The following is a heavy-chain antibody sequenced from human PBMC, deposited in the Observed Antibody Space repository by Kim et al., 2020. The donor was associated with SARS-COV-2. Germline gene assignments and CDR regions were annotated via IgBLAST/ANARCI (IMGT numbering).Heavy chain of an antibody. V-gene: IGHV1-18*04. CDR1: GYTFTSYG. CDR3: AIDCSRSSCYSGRLDY. CDR2: ISSYSAT. D-gene: IGHD2-15*01. Sequence: ASVKVSCKASGYTFTSYGISWVRQAPGQGLEWLGWISSYSATSYAQKFQDRLTMTTDTSTTTAYMELGTLRSDDTAMYYCAIDCSRSSCYSGRLDYWGQGTVVTVSS. J-gene: IGHJ4*02.